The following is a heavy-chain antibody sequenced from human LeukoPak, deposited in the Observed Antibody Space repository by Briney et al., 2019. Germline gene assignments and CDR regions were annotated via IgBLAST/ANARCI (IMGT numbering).Heavy chain of an antibody. CDR3: AKRGPPDYSYGNWIDA. J-gene: IGHJ5*02. CDR2: VQNDGNNE. Sequence: GGSLRLSCAASGFAITNYGIHWVRQAPGKGLEWVATVQNDGNNEYYADSVKGRFTISRDKLKNMLYLQMNSLRVEDTALYYCAKRGPPDYSYGNWIDAWGQGTLVTVSS. V-gene: IGHV3-30*02. D-gene: IGHD3-16*01. CDR1: GFAITNYG.